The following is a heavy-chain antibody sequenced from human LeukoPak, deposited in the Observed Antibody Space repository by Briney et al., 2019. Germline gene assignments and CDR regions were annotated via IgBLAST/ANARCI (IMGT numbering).Heavy chain of an antibody. CDR3: AKYDSSGYYYLYYFDY. V-gene: IGHV3-23*01. D-gene: IGHD3-22*01. J-gene: IGHJ4*02. CDR1: GFTFSSYA. CDR2: ISGSGGST. Sequence: GGSLRLSCAASGFTFSSYAMSWLRQAPGKGLEWVSAISGSGGSTYYADSVKGRFTISRDNSKNTLYLQMDSLRAEDTAVYYCAKYDSSGYYYLYYFDYWGQGTLVTVSS.